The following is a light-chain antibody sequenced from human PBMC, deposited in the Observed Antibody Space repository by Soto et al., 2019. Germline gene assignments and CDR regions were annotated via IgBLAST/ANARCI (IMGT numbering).Light chain of an antibody. Sequence: EIVMTQSPAPLSVSPGETASLSCRVTQSAVNFLAWYQQKPGQAPRLLIYYASNSVTGVPARFSGSGSWTDFTLTISSLEPEDFSVYYCQQRSNWHSITFGQGTLLETK. CDR2: YAS. CDR1: QSAVNF. CDR3: QQRSNWHSIT. V-gene: IGKV3-11*01. J-gene: IGKJ5*01.